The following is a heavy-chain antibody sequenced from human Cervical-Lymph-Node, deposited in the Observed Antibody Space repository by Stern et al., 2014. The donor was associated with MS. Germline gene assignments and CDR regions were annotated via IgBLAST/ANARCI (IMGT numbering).Heavy chain of an antibody. CDR1: GYTFPSYY. J-gene: IGHJ4*02. CDR3: AGGHTFDY. CDR2: INPSGGSA. V-gene: IGHV1-46*01. Sequence: QVQLVESGAEVKKPGASVKVSCKASGYTFPSYYMHWVRQAPGQGLEWLGIINPSGGSASYAQKFQGRVTMTRDTSTSTVYMELSSLRSDDTAVYYCAGGHTFDYWGQGTLVTVSS.